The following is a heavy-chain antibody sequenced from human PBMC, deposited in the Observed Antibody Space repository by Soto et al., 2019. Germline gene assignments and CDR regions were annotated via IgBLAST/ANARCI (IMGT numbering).Heavy chain of an antibody. V-gene: IGHV4-39*01. Sequence: QLQLQESGPGLVKPSETLSLTCTVSGDSVTSSSHYWGWIRQPPGKGLECIANIYYDGNTYYNPSLKSLVAISLDTSKNQFSRRLTSVTAADTAVYYCARSSIEPRVFMYPFDSWGQGTLVTVSS. CDR3: ARSSIEPRVFMYPFDS. D-gene: IGHD6-6*01. J-gene: IGHJ4*02. CDR1: GDSVTSSSHY. CDR2: IYYDGNT.